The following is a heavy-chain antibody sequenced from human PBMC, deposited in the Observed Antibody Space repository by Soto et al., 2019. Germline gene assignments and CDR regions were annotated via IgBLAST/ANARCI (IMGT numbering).Heavy chain of an antibody. Sequence: GGSLRLSCAASGFTFSSYWMSWVRQAPGKGLEWVANIKQDGSEKYYVDSVKGRFTISRDNAKNSLYLQMNSLRAEDTAVYYCARGARYSSSWYALGDPPTEYYFDYWGQGTLVTVSS. D-gene: IGHD6-13*01. CDR1: GFTFSSYW. V-gene: IGHV3-7*01. CDR3: ARGARYSSSWYALGDPPTEYYFDY. CDR2: IKQDGSEK. J-gene: IGHJ4*02.